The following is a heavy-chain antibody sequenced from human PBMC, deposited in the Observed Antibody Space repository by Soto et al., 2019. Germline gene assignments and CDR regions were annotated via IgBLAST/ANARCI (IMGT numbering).Heavy chain of an antibody. CDR3: ARRYGSAIDY. D-gene: IGHD1-26*01. V-gene: IGHV4-59*08. CDR2: IYYSGST. J-gene: IGHJ4*02. CDR1: GGSISGYS. Sequence: SETLSLTCTVSGGSISGYSWSWIRQPPGKGLEWIGYIYYSGSTNCNPSLKSRVTISVDTSKNQFSLKLSSVTAADTAVYYCARRYGSAIDYWGQGTLVTVSS.